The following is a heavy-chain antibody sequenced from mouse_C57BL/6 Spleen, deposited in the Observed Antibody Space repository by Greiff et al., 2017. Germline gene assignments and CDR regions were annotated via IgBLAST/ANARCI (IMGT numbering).Heavy chain of an antibody. CDR2: INYDGSST. CDR3: AREGGLRRWYFDV. Sequence: DVKLVESEGGLVQPGSSMKLSCTASGFTFSDYYMAWVRQVPEKGLEWVANINYDGSSTYYLDSLKSRFIISRDNAKNILYLQMSSLKSEDTATYYCAREGGLRRWYFDVWGTGTTVTVSS. V-gene: IGHV5-16*01. CDR1: GFTFSDYY. D-gene: IGHD2-4*01. J-gene: IGHJ1*03.